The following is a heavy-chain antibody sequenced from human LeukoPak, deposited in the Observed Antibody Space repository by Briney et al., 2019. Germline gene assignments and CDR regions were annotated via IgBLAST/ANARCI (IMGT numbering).Heavy chain of an antibody. CDR3: ARDYCGGTTCYPDY. CDR2: ISYSGST. V-gene: IGHV4-59*12. D-gene: IGHD2-2*01. J-gene: IGHJ4*02. CDR1: GGTISNYY. Sequence: SETLSLTCTVSGGTISNYYWNWIRQPPGKGLEWIGYISYSGSTNYNPSLKSRATISADTSKNQFSLTVTSVTAADTAFYYCARDYCGGTTCYPDYWGQGALATVSS.